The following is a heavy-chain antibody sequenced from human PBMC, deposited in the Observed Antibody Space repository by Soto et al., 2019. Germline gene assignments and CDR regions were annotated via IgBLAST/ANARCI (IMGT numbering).Heavy chain of an antibody. V-gene: IGHV2-26*01. Sequence: QVTLKESGPVLVKPTETLTLTCTVSGFSLGNARMGVSWIRQPPGKALEWLAHIFSNDEKSYSTSLKSRLTISKDTSKSQVVLTMTNMDPVDTATYYCARILEAPVAGTLQCDYWGQGTLVTVSS. J-gene: IGHJ4*02. CDR2: IFSNDEK. CDR1: GFSLGNARMG. D-gene: IGHD6-19*01. CDR3: ARILEAPVAGTLQCDY.